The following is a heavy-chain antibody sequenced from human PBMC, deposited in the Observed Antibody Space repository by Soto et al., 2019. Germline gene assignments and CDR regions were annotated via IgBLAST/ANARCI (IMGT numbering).Heavy chain of an antibody. CDR1: GFTFSGSA. D-gene: IGHD3-3*01. Sequence: GGSLRLSCAASGFTFSGSAMHWVRQASGKGLEWVGRIRSKANSYATAYAASVKGRFTISRDDSKNTAYLQMNSLKTEDTAVYYCPRQADFWSGYWAYYFDYWGQGTLVTVSS. CDR2: IRSKANSYAT. J-gene: IGHJ4*02. V-gene: IGHV3-73*01. CDR3: PRQADFWSGYWAYYFDY.